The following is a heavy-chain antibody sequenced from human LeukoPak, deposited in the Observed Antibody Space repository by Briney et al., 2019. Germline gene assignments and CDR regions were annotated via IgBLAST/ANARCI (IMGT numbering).Heavy chain of an antibody. CDR2: IYSSGST. CDR3: ARLWFGEWGNWFDP. J-gene: IGHJ5*02. Sequence: SETLSLTCTVSGGSISSGSYYWSWIRQPAGKGLEWIGRIYSSGSTNYNPSLKSRVTISVDTSKNQFSLKLSSVTAADTAVYYCARLWFGEWGNWFDPWGQGTLVTVSS. D-gene: IGHD3-10*01. CDR1: GGSISSGSYY. V-gene: IGHV4-61*02.